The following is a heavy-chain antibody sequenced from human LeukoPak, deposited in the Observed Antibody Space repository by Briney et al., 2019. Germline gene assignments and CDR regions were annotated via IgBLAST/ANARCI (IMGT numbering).Heavy chain of an antibody. CDR2: TYYRSKWGY. V-gene: IGHV6-1*01. CDR3: GGGRGGVFES. D-gene: IGHD3-10*01. J-gene: IGHJ4*02. CDR1: GDSVSSNLVT. Sequence: SQTLSLTCAISGDSVSSNLVTWNWIRQSPSSGLEWLGRTYYRSKWGYDYAVSMEGRITVNPDTSKNQFSLHLNFLTPEETAVYYCGGGRGGVFESWGQGTLVTVSS.